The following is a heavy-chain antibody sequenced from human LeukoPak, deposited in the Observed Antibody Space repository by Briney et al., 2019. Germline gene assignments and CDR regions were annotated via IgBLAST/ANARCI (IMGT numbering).Heavy chain of an antibody. CDR1: GGSISSGSYY. D-gene: IGHD3-22*01. J-gene: IGHJ4*02. CDR2: IYTSGST. CDR3: ARDGYYDGSTYYLPDY. Sequence: SETLSLTCTVSGGSISSGSYYWSWIRQPAGKGLEWIGRIYTSGSTNYNPSLKSRVTISVDTSKNQFSLKLSSVTAADTAVYYCARDGYYDGSTYYLPDYWGQGTLVTVSS. V-gene: IGHV4-61*02.